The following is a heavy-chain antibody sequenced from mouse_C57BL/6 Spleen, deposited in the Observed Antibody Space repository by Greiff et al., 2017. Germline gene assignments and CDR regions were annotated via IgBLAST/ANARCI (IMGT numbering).Heavy chain of an antibody. CDR3: ARSADYGSSPWYFDV. Sequence: VQLKESGPELVKPGASVKISCTASGYSFTDYNMNWVKQSNGKSLEWIGVINPNYGTTSYNQKFKGKATLTVDQSSSTAYMQLNSLTSEDSAVYYSARSADYGSSPWYFDVWGTGTTVTVSS. CDR2: INPNYGTT. V-gene: IGHV1-39*01. J-gene: IGHJ1*03. CDR1: GYSFTDYN. D-gene: IGHD1-1*01.